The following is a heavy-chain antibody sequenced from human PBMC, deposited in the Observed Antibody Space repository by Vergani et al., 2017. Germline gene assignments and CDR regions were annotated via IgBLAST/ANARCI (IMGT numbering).Heavy chain of an antibody. CDR3: AKDAGRGAGSYYLDV. D-gene: IGHD3-10*01. Sequence: VQLVESGGGLVKPGGSLRLSCAASGFTFSRYGMHWVRQAPGKGLEWVAVISYDGSNKYYADSVKGRFTISRDNSKNTLYLQMNSLRAEDTAVYYCAKDAGRGAGSYYLDVWGQGTTVTVSS. V-gene: IGHV3-30*18. J-gene: IGHJ6*02. CDR2: ISYDGSNK. CDR1: GFTFSRYG.